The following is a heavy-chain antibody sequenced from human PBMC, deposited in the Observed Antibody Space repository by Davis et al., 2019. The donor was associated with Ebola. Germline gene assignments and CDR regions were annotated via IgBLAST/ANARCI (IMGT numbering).Heavy chain of an antibody. D-gene: IGHD3-10*01. Sequence: GSLRLSCAVYGGSFSGYYWSWIRQPPGKGLEWIGEINHSGSTNYNPSLKSRVTISVDTSKNQFSLKLSSVTAADTAVYYCARGPLRYYYGSGSYYNFLFDYWGQGTLVTVSS. CDR1: GGSFSGYY. J-gene: IGHJ4*02. V-gene: IGHV4-34*01. CDR3: ARGPLRYYYGSGSYYNFLFDY. CDR2: INHSGST.